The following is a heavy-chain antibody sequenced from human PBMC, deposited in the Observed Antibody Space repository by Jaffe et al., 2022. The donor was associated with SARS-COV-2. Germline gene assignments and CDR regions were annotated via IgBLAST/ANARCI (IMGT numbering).Heavy chain of an antibody. Sequence: QVQLVQSGAEVKKPGASVKVSCKASGYTFTGYYMHWVRQAPGQGLEWMGWINPNSGGTNYAQKFQGRVTMTRDTSISTAYMELSRLRSDDTAVYYCARDLGYCSGGSCYSELDYWGQGTLVTVSS. V-gene: IGHV1-2*02. CDR3: ARDLGYCSGGSCYSELDY. D-gene: IGHD2-15*01. CDR2: INPNSGGT. J-gene: IGHJ4*02. CDR1: GYTFTGYY.